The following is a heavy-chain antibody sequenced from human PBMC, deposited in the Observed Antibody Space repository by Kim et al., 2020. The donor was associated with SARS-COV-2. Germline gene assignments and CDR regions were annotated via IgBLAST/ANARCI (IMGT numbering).Heavy chain of an antibody. D-gene: IGHD2-15*01. Sequence: SETLSLTCTVSGGSISSSSYYWGWLRQPPGMGLEWIGSIYYSGSSYSTPSLRSRVTISVDTTKNPFPLKLSSVTAAATAVYYCARQSRFGVVVAAPYYFDYWGQGTLVTVSS. V-gene: IGHV4-39*01. CDR3: ARQSRFGVVVAAPYYFDY. CDR1: GGSISSSSYY. J-gene: IGHJ4*02. CDR2: IYYSGSS.